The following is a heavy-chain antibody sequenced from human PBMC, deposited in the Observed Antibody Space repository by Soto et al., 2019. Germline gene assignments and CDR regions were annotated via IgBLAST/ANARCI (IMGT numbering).Heavy chain of an antibody. V-gene: IGHV2-5*01. CDR1: GFSLSTDGRT. Sequence: SGPTLVNPTQTLTLTCTVSGFSLSTDGRTVGWIRQPPGMAPEWLALNLQYSPSLRSRLTFTKDTSKNQVFLTMTNMDPVDTATYYCTLREDSSRGPIYWGQGILVTVSS. J-gene: IGHJ4*02. CDR2: NL. D-gene: IGHD6-13*01. CDR3: TLREDSSRGPIY.